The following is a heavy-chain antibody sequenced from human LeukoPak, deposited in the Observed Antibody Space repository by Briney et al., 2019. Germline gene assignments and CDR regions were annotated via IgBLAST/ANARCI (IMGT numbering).Heavy chain of an antibody. CDR2: INPNSGGA. Sequence: GASVKLSCKASGYTFTGYYMHWGRQAPGQGLELMGWINPNSGGANYAQKFQGRVTMTRDTSISTAYMELSRLRSDDTAVYYCAILPYCSSTSCYTVDYWGQGTLVTVSS. D-gene: IGHD2-2*02. J-gene: IGHJ4*02. CDR1: GYTFTGYY. V-gene: IGHV1-2*02. CDR3: AILPYCSSTSCYTVDY.